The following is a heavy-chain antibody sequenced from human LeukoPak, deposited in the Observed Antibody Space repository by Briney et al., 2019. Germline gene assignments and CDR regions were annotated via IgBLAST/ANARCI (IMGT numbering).Heavy chain of an antibody. Sequence: PGGSLRLSCAASGFTFSRYSMNWVRQAPGKGREWVSSISSSSSYIYYADSVKGRFTISRDNAKNSLYLQMNSLRAEDTAVYYCASDRASEYYFDYWGQGTLVTVSS. CDR3: ASDRASEYYFDY. CDR1: GFTFSRYS. V-gene: IGHV3-21*01. J-gene: IGHJ4*02. CDR2: ISSSSSYI.